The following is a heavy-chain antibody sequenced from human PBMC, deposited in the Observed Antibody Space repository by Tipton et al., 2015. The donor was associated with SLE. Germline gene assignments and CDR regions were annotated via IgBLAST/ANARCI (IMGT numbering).Heavy chain of an antibody. Sequence: SLRLSCAASGFTFSNYNMNWVRQAPGRGLEWVSSISSWNSFVYYADSVQGRFTISRDNAKNSLFLEMNSLRAEDTAVYYCARAEGNFDWFAYWGQGTLVTVSS. V-gene: IGHV3-21*01. J-gene: IGHJ4*02. CDR3: ARAEGNFDWFAY. D-gene: IGHD3-9*01. CDR2: ISSWNSFV. CDR1: GFTFSNYN.